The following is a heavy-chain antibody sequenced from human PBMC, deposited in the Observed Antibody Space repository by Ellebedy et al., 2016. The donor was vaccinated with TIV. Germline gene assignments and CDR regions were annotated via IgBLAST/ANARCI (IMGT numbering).Heavy chain of an antibody. CDR2: ISAYNGNT. CDR1: GYTFTGYY. Sequence: AASVKVSCKASGYTFTGYYMHWVRQAPGQGLEWMGWISAYNGNTNYAQKLQGRVTMTTDTSTSTAYMELRSLRSDDTAVYYCARTQPITFGGVIVASPFDIWGQGTMVTVSS. CDR3: ARTQPITFGGVIVASPFDI. D-gene: IGHD3-16*02. J-gene: IGHJ3*02. V-gene: IGHV1-18*04.